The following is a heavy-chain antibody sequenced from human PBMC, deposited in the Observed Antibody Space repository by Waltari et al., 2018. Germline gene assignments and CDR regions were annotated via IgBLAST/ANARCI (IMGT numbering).Heavy chain of an antibody. CDR1: GFTFSSYA. D-gene: IGHD6-19*01. J-gene: IGHJ5*02. CDR2: ISGRGGSK. V-gene: IGHV3-23*01. CDR3: ARRVMTVEGTTMDWFDA. Sequence: EVQLLESGGGLVQPGGSLRLSCSASGFTFSSYAMSWVRQAPGKGLEWVSAISGRGGSKYYADSVKGRFTISRDNSKNKLYLQMNSLRAEDTAVYYCARRVMTVEGTTMDWFDAWGQGTLVSVSS.